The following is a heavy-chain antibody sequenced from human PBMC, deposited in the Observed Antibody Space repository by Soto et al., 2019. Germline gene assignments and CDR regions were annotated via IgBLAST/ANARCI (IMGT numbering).Heavy chain of an antibody. J-gene: IGHJ6*02. V-gene: IGHV3-7*03. CDR3: ARDRPLHCRSTSCYSEYYGMDV. D-gene: IGHD2-2*02. Sequence: GQLVESGGGLVQPGGSLRLSCAASGFTFSSYWMIWVRQAPGKGLEWVANIKQDGSDKSYVDSVKGRFTISRDNAKNSLYLQMNSLRAEDTAVYYCARDRPLHCRSTSCYSEYYGMDVWGQGTTVTVSS. CDR1: GFTFSSYW. CDR2: IKQDGSDK.